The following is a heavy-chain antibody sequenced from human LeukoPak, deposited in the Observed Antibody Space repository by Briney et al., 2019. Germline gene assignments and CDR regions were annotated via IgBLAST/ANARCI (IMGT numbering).Heavy chain of an antibody. CDR3: ARDRGTWNDDGFDY. CDR1: GGSISSGSYY. D-gene: IGHD1-1*01. Sequence: SQTLSLTCTVSGGSISSGSYYWSWIRQPAGKGLEWIGRIYTSGSTNYNPSLRSRATMSVDTSKNQFSLKLSSVTAADTAVYYCARDRGTWNDDGFDYWGQGTLVTVSS. J-gene: IGHJ4*02. CDR2: IYTSGST. V-gene: IGHV4-61*02.